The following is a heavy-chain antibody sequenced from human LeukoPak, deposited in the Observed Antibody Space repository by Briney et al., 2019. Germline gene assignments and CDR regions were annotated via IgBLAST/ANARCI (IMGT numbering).Heavy chain of an antibody. CDR3: ARDPGKHCGGDCSGDY. V-gene: IGHV1-2*02. J-gene: IGHJ4*02. D-gene: IGHD2-21*02. CDR2: INPNSGGT. CDR1: GYTFTAYY. Sequence: ASVKVSCKASGYTFTAYYMHWVRQAPGQGLEWMGWINPNSGGTNYAQKFQGRVTMTRDTSISTAYMELSRLRSDDTAVYYCARDPGKHCGGDCSGDYWGQGTLVTVSS.